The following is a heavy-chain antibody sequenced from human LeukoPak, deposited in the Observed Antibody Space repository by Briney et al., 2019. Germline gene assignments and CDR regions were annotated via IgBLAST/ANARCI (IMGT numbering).Heavy chain of an antibody. CDR2: IRGSGTST. D-gene: IGHD5-12*01. Sequence: GGSLRLSCAVSGFTFSNYAMNWVRQAPGKGLEWVSGIRGSGTSTYFADSVKGRFTTSRDNSKNTLYLQMNSLRAEDTAVYYCAKDYSGYDFHYYGMDLWGQGTTVTVSS. CDR1: GFTFSNYA. V-gene: IGHV3-23*01. CDR3: AKDYSGYDFHYYGMDL. J-gene: IGHJ6*02.